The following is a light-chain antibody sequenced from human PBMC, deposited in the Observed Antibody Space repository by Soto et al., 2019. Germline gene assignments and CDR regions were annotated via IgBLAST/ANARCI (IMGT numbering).Light chain of an antibody. CDR2: GAS. Sequence: EIALTQSPGTLSLSPGERATLSCGASQSVSNNYLAWYQQTPGQAPRLLIYGASNRATGIPDRFSGSGSGTDSTLTISRLEPEEFAVYYCQQYGSSGTFGQGTKVDIK. J-gene: IGKJ1*01. V-gene: IGKV3-20*01. CDR3: QQYGSSGT. CDR1: QSVSNNY.